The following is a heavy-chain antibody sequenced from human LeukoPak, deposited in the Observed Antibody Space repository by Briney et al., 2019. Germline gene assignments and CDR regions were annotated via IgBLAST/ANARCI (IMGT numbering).Heavy chain of an antibody. V-gene: IGHV1-8*01. Sequence: ASVKVSCKATGYAFTRYDINWVRQATGQGLEWMGWMNPNSGNTGYAQKFQGRVTMTRNTSISTAYMELSSLRSEDTAVYYCARGLRDYVWGSYRYIPWGQGTLVTVSS. D-gene: IGHD3-16*02. J-gene: IGHJ5*02. CDR1: GYAFTRYD. CDR3: ARGLRDYVWGSYRYIP. CDR2: MNPNSGNT.